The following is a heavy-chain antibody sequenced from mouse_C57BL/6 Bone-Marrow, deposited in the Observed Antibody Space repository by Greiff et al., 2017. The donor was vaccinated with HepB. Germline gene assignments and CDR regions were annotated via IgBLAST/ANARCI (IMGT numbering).Heavy chain of an antibody. V-gene: IGHV1-69*01. J-gene: IGHJ2*01. CDR1: GYTFTSYW. CDR3: ARGTYGYFDY. Sequence: QVHVKQPGAELVMPGASVKLSCKASGYTFTSYWMHWVKQRPGQGLEWIGEIDPSDSYTNYNQKFKGKSTLTVDKSSSTAYMQLSSLTSEDSAVYYCARGTYGYFDYWGQGTTLTVSS. CDR2: IDPSDSYT. D-gene: IGHD5-1*01.